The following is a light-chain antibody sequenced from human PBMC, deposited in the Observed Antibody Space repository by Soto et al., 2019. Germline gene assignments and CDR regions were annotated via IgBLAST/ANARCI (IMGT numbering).Light chain of an antibody. CDR1: SSDVGGYNY. CDR3: SSYTITSTLYV. CDR2: EVS. Sequence: QSALTQPASVSGSPGQSITISCTGTSSDVGGYNYVSWYQQHPGKAPKLMISEVSNRPSGVSNRFSGSKSDSTASLTISGLQAEDEADYYCSSYTITSTLYVFGTGTKVTVL. V-gene: IGLV2-14*01. J-gene: IGLJ1*01.